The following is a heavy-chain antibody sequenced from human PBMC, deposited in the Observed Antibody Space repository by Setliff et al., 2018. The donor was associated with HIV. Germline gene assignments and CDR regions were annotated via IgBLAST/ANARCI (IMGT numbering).Heavy chain of an antibody. CDR3: ARPLLYPYYYMDV. Sequence: SLTLSCAASGFTFSSYGMHWVRQAPGKGLEWVSSISTNGSYRYYADSVKGRFTISRDNAKNSLYLQMNSLRAEDTAVYYCARPLLYPYYYMDVWGKGTTVTVSS. CDR1: GFTFSSYG. D-gene: IGHD2-8*01. CDR2: ISTNGSYR. V-gene: IGHV3-21*01. J-gene: IGHJ6*03.